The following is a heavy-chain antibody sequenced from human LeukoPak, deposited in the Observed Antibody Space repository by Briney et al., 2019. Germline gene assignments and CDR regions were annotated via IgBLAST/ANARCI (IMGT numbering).Heavy chain of an antibody. D-gene: IGHD3-10*01. Sequence: PSETLSLTCAVYGGSFSGYYWSWIRQPPGKGLEWIGEINHSGSTNYNPSLKSRVTISVDTSKNQFSLKLSSVTAANTAVYYCARCYYGLYYFDYWGQGTLVTVSS. J-gene: IGHJ4*02. CDR1: GGSFSGYY. V-gene: IGHV4-34*01. CDR2: INHSGST. CDR3: ARCYYGLYYFDY.